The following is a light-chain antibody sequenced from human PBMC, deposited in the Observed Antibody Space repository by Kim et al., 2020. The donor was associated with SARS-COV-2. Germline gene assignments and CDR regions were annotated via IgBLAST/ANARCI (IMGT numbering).Light chain of an antibody. J-gene: IGKJ4*01. Sequence: DIQLTQSPSFLSASVGDRVTITCRASQRISSYLAWYQQKPGKAPKLLIYAASTLQSGVPSRFSGSGSGTEFTLTISSLQPEDFATYYCQQLNSYPRLTFGGGTKVDIK. CDR2: AAS. V-gene: IGKV1-9*01. CDR3: QQLNSYPRLT. CDR1: QRISSY.